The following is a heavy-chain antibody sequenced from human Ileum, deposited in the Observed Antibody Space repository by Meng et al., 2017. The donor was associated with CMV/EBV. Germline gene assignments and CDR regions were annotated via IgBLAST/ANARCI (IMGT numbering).Heavy chain of an antibody. CDR1: GFTFSDYS. V-gene: IGHV3-21*01. Sequence: EFGGGLVKPGGSLRLSCAASGFTFSDYSMIWVRQTPGNGLECVSSISSSSSFIFYADSVKGRFTISRDNAQNSLYLQMDSLRAEDTAVYYCARRSYVSDNLIYPPDSWGQGTLVTVSS. J-gene: IGHJ4*02. CDR2: ISSSSSFI. D-gene: IGHD3-22*01. CDR3: ARRSYVSDNLIYPPDS.